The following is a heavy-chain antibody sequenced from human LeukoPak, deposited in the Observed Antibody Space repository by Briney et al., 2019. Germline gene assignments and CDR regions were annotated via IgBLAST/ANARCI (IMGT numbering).Heavy chain of an antibody. CDR2: ISPGSGTI. V-gene: IGHV3-48*04. J-gene: IGHJ6*03. Sequence: PGESLRLSCATSGFSFNRRGMNWVRHPPGKGLEWVSYISPGSGTIYYAESVKGRFTVSRDDAKDSLYLQMHTLRAEDTAVYYCARIAGPSVFTYYMDLWGKGTTVTVAS. CDR3: ARIAGPSVFTYYMDL. CDR1: GFSFNRRG. D-gene: IGHD2-21*01.